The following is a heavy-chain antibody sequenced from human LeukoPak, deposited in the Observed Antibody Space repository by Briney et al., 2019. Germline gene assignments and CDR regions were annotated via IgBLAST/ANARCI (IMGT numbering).Heavy chain of an antibody. J-gene: IGHJ6*03. CDR1: GDSITGYY. Sequence: SETLSLTCSVSGDSITGYYWSWIRQPAGKGLEWIGRIYTSGSTNYNPSLKSRVTISVDTSKNQFSLKLSSVTAADTAVYYCARSTNYYMDVWGKGTTVTISS. CDR2: IYTSGST. V-gene: IGHV4-4*07. CDR3: ARSTNYYMDV.